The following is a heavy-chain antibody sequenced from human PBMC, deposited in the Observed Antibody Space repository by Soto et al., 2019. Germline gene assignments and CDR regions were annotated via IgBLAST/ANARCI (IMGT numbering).Heavy chain of an antibody. J-gene: IGHJ6*02. CDR1: GGTFSSYA. V-gene: IGHV1-69*01. CDR2: IIPIFGTA. D-gene: IGHD2-2*02. CDR3: ALCSSTSCYRDYYYGMDV. Sequence: QVQLVQSGAEVKKPGSSVKVSCKASGGTFSSYAISWVRQAPGQGLEWMGGIIPIFGTANYAQKFQGRVTITADEFTSTAYMELSSLRSEDTAVYYCALCSSTSCYRDYYYGMDVWGQGTTVTVSS.